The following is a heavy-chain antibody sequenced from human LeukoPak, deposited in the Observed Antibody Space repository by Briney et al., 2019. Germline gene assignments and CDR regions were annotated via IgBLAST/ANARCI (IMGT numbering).Heavy chain of an antibody. CDR1: GYTLTELS. V-gene: IGHV1-24*01. CDR2: FDPEDGET. Sequence: GASVKVSCKVSGYTLTELSMHWVRQAPGKGLEWMGGFDPEDGETIYAQKFQGRVTMTEDTSTDSAYMELSSLRSEDTAVYYCATENQGRGLSIFGVVQYYFDYWGQGTLVTVSS. CDR3: ATENQGRGLSIFGVVQYYFDY. J-gene: IGHJ4*02. D-gene: IGHD3-3*01.